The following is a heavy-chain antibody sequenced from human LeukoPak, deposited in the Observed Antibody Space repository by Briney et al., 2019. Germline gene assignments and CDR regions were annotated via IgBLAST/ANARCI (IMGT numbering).Heavy chain of an antibody. Sequence: SVKVSCKASGYTFTSYDINWVRQAPGQGLEWMGGIIPIFGTANYAQKFQGRVTITADESTSTAYMELSSLRSEDTAVYYCARVPLYCSGGSCPIRAFDYWGQGTLVTVSS. J-gene: IGHJ4*02. CDR1: GYTFTSYD. V-gene: IGHV1-69*13. D-gene: IGHD2-15*01. CDR3: ARVPLYCSGGSCPIRAFDY. CDR2: IIPIFGTA.